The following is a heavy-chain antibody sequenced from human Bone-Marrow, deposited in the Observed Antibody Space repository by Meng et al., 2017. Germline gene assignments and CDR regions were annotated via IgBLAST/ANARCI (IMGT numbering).Heavy chain of an antibody. D-gene: IGHD6-6*01. CDR2: ISWNSGSI. CDR3: AKDIRAARDRRYGMDV. V-gene: IGHV3-9*03. J-gene: IGHJ6*02. Sequence: SLKISCAASGFTFDDYAMHWVRQAPGKGLEWVSGISWNSGSIGYADSVKGRFTISRDNAKNSLYLQMNSLRAEDMALYYCAKDIRAARDRRYGMDVWGQGTTVTVSS. CDR1: GFTFDDYA.